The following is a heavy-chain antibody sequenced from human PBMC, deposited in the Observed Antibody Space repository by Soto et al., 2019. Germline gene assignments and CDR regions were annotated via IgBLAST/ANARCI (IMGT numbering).Heavy chain of an antibody. CDR3: ARAHYYDSSAPKINNWFDP. Sequence: SETLSLTCAVYGGSFIGYYWSWIRQPPGKGLEWIGEINHSGSTNYNPSLKSRVTISVDTSENQFSLKLSSVTAADTAVYYCARAHYYDSSAPKINNWFDPWGQGTLVSVSS. CDR1: GGSFIGYY. CDR2: INHSGST. V-gene: IGHV4-34*01. J-gene: IGHJ5*02. D-gene: IGHD3-22*01.